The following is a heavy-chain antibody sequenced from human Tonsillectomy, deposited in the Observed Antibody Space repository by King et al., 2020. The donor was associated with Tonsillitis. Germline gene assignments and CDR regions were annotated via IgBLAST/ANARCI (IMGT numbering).Heavy chain of an antibody. CDR3: VGNWN. J-gene: IGHJ4*02. Sequence: VQLVESGGDLVQPGGSLRLSCTTSGFAFTSYNMHWVLQATGKWLEWGAAIKPDGNEKNDVGSVRGRLTISSDNAKNSVYLQMNSLRDEDTAVYYCVGNWNWGQGTLVTVSS. CDR2: IKPDGNEK. V-gene: IGHV3-7*01. D-gene: IGHD1-1*01. CDR1: GFAFTSYN.